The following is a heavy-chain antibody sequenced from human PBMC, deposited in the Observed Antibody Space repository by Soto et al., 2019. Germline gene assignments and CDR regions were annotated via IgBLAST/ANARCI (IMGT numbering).Heavy chain of an antibody. Sequence: SVRASCRASGSTFSSCATPYVRQAHGQGLEWMGGIIPIFGTANDAQKFQGRVTITADESTSTAYRELSSLRSEDTAVYYCARGEMTYYYDSSPFHGMDGWGQGTTVTVS. V-gene: IGHV1-69*13. D-gene: IGHD3-22*01. CDR1: GSTFSSCA. J-gene: IGHJ6*02. CDR2: IIPIFGTA. CDR3: ARGEMTYYYDSSPFHGMDG.